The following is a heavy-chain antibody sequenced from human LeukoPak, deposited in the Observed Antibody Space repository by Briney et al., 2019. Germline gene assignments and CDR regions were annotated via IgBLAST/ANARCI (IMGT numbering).Heavy chain of an antibody. CDR3: ARSGREATEIDY. Sequence: PGGSLRLSCAASGFTFDDYAMHWVRQAPGKGLEWLSYINGRGTYIDYAESLKGRITISRDNAQNSLYLQMNSLRVEDTAVYYCARSGREATEIDYWGQGTLVTVSS. J-gene: IGHJ4*02. D-gene: IGHD1-1*01. V-gene: IGHV3-21*06. CDR2: INGRGTYI. CDR1: GFTFDDYA.